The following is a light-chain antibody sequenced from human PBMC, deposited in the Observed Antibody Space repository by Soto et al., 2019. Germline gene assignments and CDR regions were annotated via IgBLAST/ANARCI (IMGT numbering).Light chain of an antibody. J-gene: IGKJ2*01. V-gene: IGKV3-20*01. CDR2: GAS. CDR3: QQYGDSPYT. Sequence: EIVLTQSPGTLSLSPGERATLSCRASQSVSSSYLAWYQQRPGQDPRLLIYGASSEATGIPDRFSGSGSGTDFTFTISRLEPEDFAVYYCQQYGDSPYTFGQGTKVDIK. CDR1: QSVSSSY.